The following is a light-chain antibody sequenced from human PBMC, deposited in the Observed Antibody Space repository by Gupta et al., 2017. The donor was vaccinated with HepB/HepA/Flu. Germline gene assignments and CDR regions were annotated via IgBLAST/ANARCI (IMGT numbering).Light chain of an antibody. CDR1: SSDVGGYNY. Sequence: QSALTQPRSVSGSPGQSVTISCTGTSSDVGGYNYVSWYQQHPGKAPKLIMYEVTKRPSGVPDRVSGSKSGNTASLTIFGLQAEEEGDYHCCSDAGMYKGVFGGGTKLTVL. J-gene: IGLJ2*01. V-gene: IGLV2-11*01. CDR2: EVT. CDR3: CSDAGMYKGV.